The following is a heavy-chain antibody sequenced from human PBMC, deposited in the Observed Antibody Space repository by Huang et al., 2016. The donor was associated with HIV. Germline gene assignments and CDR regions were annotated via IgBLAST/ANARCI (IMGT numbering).Heavy chain of an antibody. CDR3: ARLDTARNYYYYGLDV. D-gene: IGHD5-18*01. Sequence: EEQLVQSGAEVKKPGESLKISCEGSGYSFAKYWIGGVRQMPGKGLEWMGIMYPDDTDTRYSPSFQGQVSISADKSISTAYLQWSSLKASDTAMYYCARLDTARNYYYYGLDVWGQGTSVIVSS. CDR1: GYSFAKYW. J-gene: IGHJ6*02. V-gene: IGHV5-51*01. CDR2: MYPDDTDT.